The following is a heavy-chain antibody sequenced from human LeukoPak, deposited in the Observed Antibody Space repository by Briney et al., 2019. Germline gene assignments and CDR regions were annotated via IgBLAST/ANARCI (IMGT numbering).Heavy chain of an antibody. D-gene: IGHD6-13*01. Sequence: ASVKVSCKASGYTFTGYYMHWVRQAPGQGLEWMGWINPNSGGTNYAQKFQGRVTMTRDTSISTAYMELSRLRSDDTAVYYCARGVYIAAAQYGYWGQGTLVTVSS. CDR2: INPNSGGT. V-gene: IGHV1-2*02. CDR3: ARGVYIAAAQYGY. CDR1: GYTFTGYY. J-gene: IGHJ4*02.